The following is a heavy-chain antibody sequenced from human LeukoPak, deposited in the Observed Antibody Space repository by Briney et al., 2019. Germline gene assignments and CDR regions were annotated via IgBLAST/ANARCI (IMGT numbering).Heavy chain of an antibody. CDR1: GYTFTGYY. J-gene: IGHJ4*02. CDR2: INPNSGGT. CDR3: ARKGSAYYDFWSGFSPFDY. D-gene: IGHD3-3*01. V-gene: IGHV1-2*02. Sequence: ASVKVSCKASGYTFTGYYMHWVRQAPGQGLEWMGWINPNSGGTNYAQKFQGRVTMTRDTSISTAYMELSRLRSDDTAVYYCARKGSAYYDFWSGFSPFDYWGQGTLSPSPQ.